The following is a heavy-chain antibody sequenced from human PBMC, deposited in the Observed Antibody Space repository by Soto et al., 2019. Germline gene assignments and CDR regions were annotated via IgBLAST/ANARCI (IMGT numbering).Heavy chain of an antibody. CDR1: GFTFDDYG. CDR3: ARDPRGLRYFDWLLSGYCFDY. D-gene: IGHD3-9*01. CDR2: INWNGGST. J-gene: IGHJ4*02. V-gene: IGHV3-20*04. Sequence: PGGSLRLSCAASGFTFDDYGMSWVRQAPGKGLEWVSGINWNGGSTGYADSVKGRFTISRDNAKNSLYLQMNSLRAEDTALYYCARDPRGLRYFDWLLSGYCFDYWGQGTLVTVSS.